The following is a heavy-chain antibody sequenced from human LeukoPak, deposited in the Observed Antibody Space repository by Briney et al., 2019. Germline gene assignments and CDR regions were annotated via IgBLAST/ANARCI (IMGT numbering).Heavy chain of an antibody. J-gene: IGHJ5*02. Sequence: SETLSLTCAVYGGSFSGYYWSWLRQPPGKGLEWIGEINHSGSTNYNPSLKRRVTISVDTSKNQFSLKLSSVTAADTAVYYCARILFLNWFDPWGQGTLVTVSS. CDR2: INHSGST. CDR3: ARILFLNWFDP. CDR1: GGSFSGYY. V-gene: IGHV4-34*01. D-gene: IGHD2-15*01.